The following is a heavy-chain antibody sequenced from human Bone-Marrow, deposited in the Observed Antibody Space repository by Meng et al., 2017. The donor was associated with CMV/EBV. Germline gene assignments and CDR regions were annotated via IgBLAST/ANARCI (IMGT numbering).Heavy chain of an antibody. J-gene: IGHJ6*02. CDR3: ARSVGTIYLWVRGMDV. Sequence: ASVKVSCKASGYTFTSYGISWVRQAPGQGLEWMGWISAYNGNTNYAQKLQGRVTMTTDTSTSTAYMELRSLRSDDTAVYYCARSVGTIYLWVRGMDVWGQGNTVTVAS. CDR1: GYTFTSYG. CDR2: ISAYNGNT. D-gene: IGHD5-12*01. V-gene: IGHV1-18*01.